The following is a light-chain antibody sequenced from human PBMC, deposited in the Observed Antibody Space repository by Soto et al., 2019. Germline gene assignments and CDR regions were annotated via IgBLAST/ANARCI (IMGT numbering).Light chain of an antibody. CDR1: SSDVGGYNY. CDR3: SSYTSSSTVV. CDR2: DVS. J-gene: IGLJ2*01. V-gene: IGLV2-14*01. Sequence: QSVLTQPASVSGSPGQSITISCTGTSSDVGGYNYVSWYQQHLGKAPKLMIYDVSNRPSGVSNRFSGSKSGNTASLTISGLQAEDEADYYCSSYTSSSTVVVGGGTKLTVL.